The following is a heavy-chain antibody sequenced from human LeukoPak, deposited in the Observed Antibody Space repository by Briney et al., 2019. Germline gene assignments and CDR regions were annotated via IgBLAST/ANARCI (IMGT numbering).Heavy chain of an antibody. Sequence: SETLSLTCTVSGGSMTPNYWNWIRPSPGKGLKWIGYTFTSVGTNYNPSLKSGVTISMDTPRNQFSLRMTSVTAADTAVYYCARQPFPLREDHFDFWGQGTLVTVSS. V-gene: IGHV4-4*09. CDR1: GGSMTPNY. CDR3: ARQPFPLREDHFDF. J-gene: IGHJ4*02. D-gene: IGHD1-26*01. CDR2: TFTSVGT.